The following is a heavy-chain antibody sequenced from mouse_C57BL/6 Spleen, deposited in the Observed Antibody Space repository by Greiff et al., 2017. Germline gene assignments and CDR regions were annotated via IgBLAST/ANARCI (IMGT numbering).Heavy chain of an antibody. Sequence: VKLQESGAELVKPGASVKISCKASGYAFSSYWMNWVKQRPGKGLEWIGQIYPGDGDTNYNGKFKGKATLTADKSSSTAYMQLSSLTSEASAVYFCARRTDYYAMDYWGQGTSVTVSS. V-gene: IGHV1-80*01. CDR2: IYPGDGDT. CDR1: GYAFSSYW. J-gene: IGHJ4*01. CDR3: ARRTDYYAMDY. D-gene: IGHD4-1*01.